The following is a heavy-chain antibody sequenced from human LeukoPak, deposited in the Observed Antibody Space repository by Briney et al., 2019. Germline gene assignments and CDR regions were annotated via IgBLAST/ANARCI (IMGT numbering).Heavy chain of an antibody. CDR1: GFTFSSYA. D-gene: IGHD3-22*01. Sequence: GGSLRLSSAASGFTFSSYAMSWVRQAPGKGLEWVSAISGSGGSTYYADSVKGRFTISRDNSKNTLYLQMNSLRAEDTAVYYCAKASPHYYDSSGYYYFDYWGQGTLVTVSS. CDR2: ISGSGGST. V-gene: IGHV3-23*01. J-gene: IGHJ4*02. CDR3: AKASPHYYDSSGYYYFDY.